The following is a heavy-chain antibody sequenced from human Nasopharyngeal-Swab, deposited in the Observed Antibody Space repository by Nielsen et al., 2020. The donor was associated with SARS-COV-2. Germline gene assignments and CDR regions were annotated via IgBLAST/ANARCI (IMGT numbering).Heavy chain of an antibody. Sequence: SETLSLTCTVSGGSISSYYWSWIRQPAGKGLEWIGRIYTTGSTNYNPSLKRRVTMSVDTSKNQFSLKLSSVTAADTAVYYCARDHAVRGADYWGQGTLVNVSS. CDR1: GGSISSYY. D-gene: IGHD3-10*01. J-gene: IGHJ4*02. CDR3: ARDHAVRGADY. CDR2: IYTTGST. V-gene: IGHV4-4*07.